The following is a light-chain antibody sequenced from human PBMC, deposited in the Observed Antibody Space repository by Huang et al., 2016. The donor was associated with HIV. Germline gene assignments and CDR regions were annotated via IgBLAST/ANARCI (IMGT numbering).Light chain of an antibody. CDR3: QQTYTSPWA. V-gene: IGKV1-39*01. CDR1: QNIGSY. Sequence: DIQITQFPSSLSASIGVRITIACRASQNIGSYLNWYQQRPGEAPRLLISATSSLQSGVPSRFSGSGSGTVFILTITSLRLEDFATYYCQQTYTSPWAFGQGTNVDMK. CDR2: ATS. J-gene: IGKJ1*01.